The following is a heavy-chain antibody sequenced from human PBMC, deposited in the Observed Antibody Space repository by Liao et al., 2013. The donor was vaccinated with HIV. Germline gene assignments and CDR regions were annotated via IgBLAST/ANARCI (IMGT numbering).Heavy chain of an antibody. CDR3: AREGGDFWSGYYSF. Sequence: QVQLQESGPGLVKPSQTLSLTCTVSGGSISSYYWSWIRQPAGKGLEWIGRIYTSGSTNYNPSLKTRVTMSVDTSKNQFSLKLSSVTAADTAVYYCAREGGDFWSGYYSFWGQGTLVTVSS. CDR2: IYTSGST. D-gene: IGHD3-3*01. V-gene: IGHV4-4*07. J-gene: IGHJ4*02. CDR1: GGSISSYY.